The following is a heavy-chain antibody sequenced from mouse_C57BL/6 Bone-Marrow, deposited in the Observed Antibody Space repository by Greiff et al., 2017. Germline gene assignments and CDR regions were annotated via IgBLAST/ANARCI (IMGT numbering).Heavy chain of an antibody. Sequence: EVMLVESGGGLVKPGGSLKLSCAASGFTFSSYAMSWVRQTPEKRLEWVATISDGGSYTDYPNNVKGRFTISRDNAKNNLYLQRSHLKSEDTAMYYCARGSTTPEDYWGQGTSVTVSS. CDR1: GFTFSSYA. V-gene: IGHV5-4*03. J-gene: IGHJ4*01. CDR2: ISDGGSYT. D-gene: IGHD1-1*01. CDR3: ARGSTTPEDY.